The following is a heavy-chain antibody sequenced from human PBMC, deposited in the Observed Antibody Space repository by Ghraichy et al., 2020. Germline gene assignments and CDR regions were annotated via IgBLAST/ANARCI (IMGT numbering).Heavy chain of an antibody. CDR1: GGSISRSSYY. D-gene: IGHD4-17*01. CDR2: IYYSGST. V-gene: IGHV4-39*01. J-gene: IGHJ4*02. Sequence: SETLSLTCTVSGGSISRSSYYWGWIRQSPGKGLEWIGSIYYSGSTYYNPSLKSRVTISVDTSKNQFSLKLSSVTAADTAVYYCARHPDYGDYADFDYWGQGTLVTVSS. CDR3: ARHPDYGDYADFDY.